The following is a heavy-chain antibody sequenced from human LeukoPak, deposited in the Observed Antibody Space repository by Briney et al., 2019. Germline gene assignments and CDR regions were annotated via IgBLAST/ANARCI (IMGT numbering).Heavy chain of an antibody. CDR2: INHSGST. CDR1: GGSFSGYY. CDR3: ARQRRALYYYDSSGQFLFDY. V-gene: IGHV4-34*01. J-gene: IGHJ4*02. D-gene: IGHD3-22*01. Sequence: SETLSLTCAVYGGSFSGYYWSWIRQPPGKGLEWIGEINHSGSTNYKPSLKRGVTISVDTSTNQFSLKLSSVTAADTAVYYCARQRRALYYYDSSGQFLFDYWGQGTLVTVSS.